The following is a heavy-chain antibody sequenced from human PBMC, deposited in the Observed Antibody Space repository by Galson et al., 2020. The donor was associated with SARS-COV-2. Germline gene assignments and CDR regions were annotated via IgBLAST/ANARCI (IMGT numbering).Heavy chain of an antibody. CDR1: GGSISSYY. J-gene: IGHJ6*02. CDR2: IYYSGST. D-gene: IGHD1-26*01. CDR3: AGFRFYFWHYYGLDV. V-gene: IGHV4-59*01. Sequence: ETSETLSLTCTVSGGSISSYYWSWIRQPPGKGLEWIGYIYYSGSTNYNPSLTSRVTISIDTSKNQFSLRLSSVTAADTAVYYCAGFRFYFWHYYGLDVWGQGTTVTVSS.